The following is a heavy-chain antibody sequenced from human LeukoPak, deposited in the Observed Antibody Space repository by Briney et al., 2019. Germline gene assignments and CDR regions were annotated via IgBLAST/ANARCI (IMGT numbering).Heavy chain of an antibody. Sequence: GGSLRLSCAASGFTFSSYAMSWVRQAPGKGLEWVSAISGSGGSTYYADSVKGRFTISRDNSKNTLYLQTNSLRAEDTAVYYCAKDRARYSYGRRGGLDYWGQGTLVTVSS. CDR3: AKDRARYSYGRRGGLDY. D-gene: IGHD5-18*01. V-gene: IGHV3-23*01. J-gene: IGHJ4*02. CDR1: GFTFSSYA. CDR2: ISGSGGST.